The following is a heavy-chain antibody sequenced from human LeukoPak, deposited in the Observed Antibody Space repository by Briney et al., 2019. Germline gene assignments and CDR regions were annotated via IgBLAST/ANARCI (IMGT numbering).Heavy chain of an antibody. CDR1: GFTFSSYW. V-gene: IGHV3-74*01. Sequence: GGSLRLSCAASGFTFSSYWMHWVRQAPGKGLVWVSRINSDGRSTSYADSVKGRFTISRDNAKNTLYLQMNSLRAEDTAVYYCAIIASGSYLYMDVWGKGTTVTISS. D-gene: IGHD3-16*02. J-gene: IGHJ6*03. CDR3: AIIASGSYLYMDV. CDR2: INSDGRST.